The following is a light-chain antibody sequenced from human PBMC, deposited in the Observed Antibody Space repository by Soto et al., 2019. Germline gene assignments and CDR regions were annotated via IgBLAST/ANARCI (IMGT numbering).Light chain of an antibody. Sequence: QSVLTQPASVSGSPGQSITISCTGTSSDIGAYNYVSWYQQLPGKAPKVMIYDVSNRPSGVSDRFSGSKSGNTASLTISGLQAEDEADYYCNSYTRSSAYVLGTGTKVTVL. CDR1: SSDIGAYNY. V-gene: IGLV2-14*03. J-gene: IGLJ1*01. CDR3: NSYTRSSAYV. CDR2: DVS.